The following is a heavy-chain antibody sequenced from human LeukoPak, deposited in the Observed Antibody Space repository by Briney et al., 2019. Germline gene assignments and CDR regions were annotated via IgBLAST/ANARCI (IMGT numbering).Heavy chain of an antibody. CDR1: GFTFSSYA. CDR2: ISGSGGST. V-gene: IGHV3-23*01. J-gene: IGHJ6*02. Sequence: PGGSLRLSCAASGFTFSSYAMSWVRQAPGKGLEWVSAISGSGGSTYYADSVKGRFTISRDNSKNTLYLQMNSLRAEDTAVYYCAKEQTFYDYVWGSYRPPRRYGMDVWGQGTTVTVSS. D-gene: IGHD3-16*02. CDR3: AKEQTFYDYVWGSYRPPRRYGMDV.